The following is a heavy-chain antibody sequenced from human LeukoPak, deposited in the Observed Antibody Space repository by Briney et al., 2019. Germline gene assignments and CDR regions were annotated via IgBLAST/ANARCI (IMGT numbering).Heavy chain of an antibody. CDR1: GGSISSYY. D-gene: IGHD1-26*01. J-gene: IGHJ4*02. CDR3: ARLYSGSYYGGDYFDY. V-gene: IGHV4-39*01. CDR2: IYYSGST. Sequence: PSETLSLTCTVSGGSISSYYWGWIRQPPGKGLEWIGSIYYSGSTYYNPSLKSRVTISVDTSKNQFSLKLSSVTAADTAVYYCARLYSGSYYGGDYFDYWGQGTLVTVSS.